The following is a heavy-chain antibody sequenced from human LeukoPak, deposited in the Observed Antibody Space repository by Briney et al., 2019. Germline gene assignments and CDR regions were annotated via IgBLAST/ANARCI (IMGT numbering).Heavy chain of an antibody. Sequence: PSETLSLTCTVSGGSIGSSTYYWGWIRQPPGKGLELIGTIYYSGSTYYNPTLKSRVTISLDTSKNHFSLKLSSVTAADAAVYYCARLRHSYGSPYYFDYWGQGTLVTVSS. CDR3: ARLRHSYGSPYYFDY. CDR2: IYYSGST. D-gene: IGHD5-18*01. V-gene: IGHV4-39*01. CDR1: GGSIGSSTYY. J-gene: IGHJ4*02.